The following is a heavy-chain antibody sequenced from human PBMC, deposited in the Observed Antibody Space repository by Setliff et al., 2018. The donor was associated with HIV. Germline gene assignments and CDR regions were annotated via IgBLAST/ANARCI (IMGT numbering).Heavy chain of an antibody. CDR3: ARGLRTSLAFFDS. Sequence: PSETLSLTCNVSAASVGTGAYYWSWIRQSPGKGLEWLGYLYYSGSIDYNPSLKTRVSISIDMSKNQFSLKMSSVTAADTAVYFCARGLRTSLAFFDSWGQGILVTVSS. D-gene: IGHD2-15*01. CDR1: AASVGTGAYY. J-gene: IGHJ4*02. CDR2: LYYSGSI. V-gene: IGHV4-61*08.